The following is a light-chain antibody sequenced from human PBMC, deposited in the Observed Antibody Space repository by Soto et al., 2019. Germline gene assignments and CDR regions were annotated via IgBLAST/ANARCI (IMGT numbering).Light chain of an antibody. CDR2: GVS. J-gene: IGLJ2*01. CDR3: SSYAGRNNAVV. CDR1: SSDVGGYNS. Sequence: QSVLTQPPSASGSPGQSVTISCTGTSSDVGGYNSVSWYQQHPGKAPKLMIYGVSTRPSGVPDRFSGSKSGNTASLPVSGLQAEDEADYYCSSYAGRNNAVVFGGGTKVTV. V-gene: IGLV2-8*01.